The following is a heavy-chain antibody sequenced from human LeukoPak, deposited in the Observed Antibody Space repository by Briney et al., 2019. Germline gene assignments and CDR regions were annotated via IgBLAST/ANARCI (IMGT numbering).Heavy chain of an antibody. CDR1: GFTVSSNY. J-gene: IGHJ6*02. Sequence: GGSLRLSCAASGFTVSSNYMSWVRQAPGKGLEWVSVIYSCGSTYYADSVKGRFTISRDNSKNTLYLQMNSLRAEDTAVYYCARDGGIVVVPAAIPRYGMDVWGQGTTVTVSS. CDR2: IYSCGST. CDR3: ARDGGIVVVPAAIPRYGMDV. V-gene: IGHV3-66*03. D-gene: IGHD2-2*01.